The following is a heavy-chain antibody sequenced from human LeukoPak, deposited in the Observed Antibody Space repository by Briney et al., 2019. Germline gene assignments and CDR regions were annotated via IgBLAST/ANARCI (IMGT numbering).Heavy chain of an antibody. J-gene: IGHJ6*02. CDR1: GFTFSSYA. Sequence: PGGSLRLSCAASGFTFSSYAMSWVRQAPGKGLEWVSAISGSGGSTYYADSVKGRFTISRDNSKNTLYLQMNSLRAEDTAVYYCARDRGFGDPDYYYYGMDVWGQGTTVTVSS. CDR3: ARDRGFGDPDYYYYGMDV. D-gene: IGHD2-21*01. V-gene: IGHV3-23*01. CDR2: ISGSGGST.